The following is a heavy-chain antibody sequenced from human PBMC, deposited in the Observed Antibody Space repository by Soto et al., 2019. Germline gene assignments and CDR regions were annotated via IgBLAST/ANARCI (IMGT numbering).Heavy chain of an antibody. Sequence: GGSLRLSCAASGFTFSSYAMSWVRQAPGKGLEWVSAISGSGGSTYYADSVKGRFTISRDNSKNTLYLQMNSLRAEDTAVYYCAKVYTAMVIFVENGFDYWGQGTLVTVSS. J-gene: IGHJ4*02. V-gene: IGHV3-23*01. D-gene: IGHD5-18*01. CDR3: AKVYTAMVIFVENGFDY. CDR2: ISGSGGST. CDR1: GFTFSSYA.